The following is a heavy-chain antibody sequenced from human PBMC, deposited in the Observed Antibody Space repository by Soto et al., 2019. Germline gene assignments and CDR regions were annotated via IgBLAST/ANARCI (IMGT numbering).Heavy chain of an antibody. CDR1: GFSFSSYA. Sequence: GGSLRLSCAASGFSFSSYAMTWVRQAPGKGLEWVSSMIGTSGSTYYADSVKGRFTISRDNAKNTLYLQMNSLRAEDTAVYYCASSLLTPFDYWGQGTLVTVSS. CDR3: ASSLLTPFDY. D-gene: IGHD7-27*01. CDR2: MIGTSGST. V-gene: IGHV3-23*01. J-gene: IGHJ4*02.